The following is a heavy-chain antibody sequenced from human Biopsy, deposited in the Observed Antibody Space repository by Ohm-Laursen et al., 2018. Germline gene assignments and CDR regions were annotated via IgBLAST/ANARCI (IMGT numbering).Heavy chain of an antibody. D-gene: IGHD4-23*01. CDR3: ARGSNDFGGLYFPR. V-gene: IGHV4-59*11. CDR1: GGSFTGHY. CDR2: ISYTGYT. Sequence: TLSLTCIVSGGSFTGHYWSWIRQPPGKGLEWIGHISYTGYTSYNASLKSRVTISVDTSRNHFSLRLSSLAAADTAVYHCARGSNDFGGLYFPRWGQGTLLTVSS. J-gene: IGHJ4*02.